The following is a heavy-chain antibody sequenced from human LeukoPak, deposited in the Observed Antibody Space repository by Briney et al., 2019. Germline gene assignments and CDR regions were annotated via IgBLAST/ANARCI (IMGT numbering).Heavy chain of an antibody. D-gene: IGHD3-16*02. CDR1: GFTFSSYS. CDR3: ATSGSYRFDY. J-gene: IGHJ4*02. V-gene: IGHV3-48*01. Sequence: GGSLRLSCAASGFTFSSYSMNWVRQAPGKGLEWVSYISSSSSTIYYADSVKGRFTIPRDSAKNSLYLQMNSLRAEDTAMYYCATSGSYRFDYWGQGTLVTVSS. CDR2: ISSSSSTI.